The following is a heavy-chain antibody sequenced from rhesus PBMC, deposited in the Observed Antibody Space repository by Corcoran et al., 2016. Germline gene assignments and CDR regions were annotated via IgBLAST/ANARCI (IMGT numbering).Heavy chain of an antibody. CDR1: GGSIRDSYY. V-gene: IGHV4-143*01. J-gene: IGHJ4*01. D-gene: IGHD2-15*01. CDR2: IYGTLGST. Sequence: QVHLQESGPGLVQPSETLSLTCTVSGGSIRDSYYSNWIRQPHGKGLEWMGRIYGTLGSTSYNTTLKSRVTISKDTSKNQFSLNLSSVTGADTALYYCTNLFTYYAPLDYWGQGVLVTVSS. CDR3: TNLFTYYAPLDY.